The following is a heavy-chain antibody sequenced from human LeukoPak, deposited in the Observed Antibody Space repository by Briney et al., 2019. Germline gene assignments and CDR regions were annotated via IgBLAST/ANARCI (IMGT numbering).Heavy chain of an antibody. CDR3: ARHPSTYCGGDCYSFWFDP. J-gene: IGHJ5*02. CDR1: GGSISSYY. D-gene: IGHD2-21*02. V-gene: IGHV4-59*08. Sequence: SETLSLTCTVSGGSISSYYWSWIRQPPGKGLERIGDIYYSGSTNYNPSLKSQVTISVDTSKNQFSLKLSSVTAADTAVYYCARHPSTYCGGDCYSFWFDPWGQGTLVTVSS. CDR2: IYYSGST.